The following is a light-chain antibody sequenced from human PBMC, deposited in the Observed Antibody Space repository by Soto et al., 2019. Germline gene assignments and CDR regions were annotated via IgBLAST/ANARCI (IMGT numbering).Light chain of an antibody. CDR3: QQAYNAPRT. Sequence: DIPMTQSPSSLSASVGDRVTITCRASQSINSYLNWYQQKLGKAPKVLIYAASSLQSGVPSRFSGSGSGTEFTLTISSLQPEDFATYYCQQAYNAPRTFGQGTKVEIK. J-gene: IGKJ1*01. CDR1: QSINSY. CDR2: AAS. V-gene: IGKV1-39*01.